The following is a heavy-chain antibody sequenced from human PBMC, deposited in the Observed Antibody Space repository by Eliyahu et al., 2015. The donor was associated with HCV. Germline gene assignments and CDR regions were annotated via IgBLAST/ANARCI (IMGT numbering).Heavy chain of an antibody. V-gene: IGHV3-11*05. Sequence: QVQLVESGGGLVKPGGSLXLSCAASGFTFSXYYMGWIRQAPGKGLEWVSYISSSSSYTNYADSVKGRFTISRDNAKNSLYLQMNSLRAEDTAVYYCARVGSPRGYSYGYLAYWGQGTLVTVSS. CDR3: ARVGSPRGYSYGYLAY. D-gene: IGHD5-18*01. CDR2: ISSSSSYT. CDR1: GFTFSXYY. J-gene: IGHJ4*02.